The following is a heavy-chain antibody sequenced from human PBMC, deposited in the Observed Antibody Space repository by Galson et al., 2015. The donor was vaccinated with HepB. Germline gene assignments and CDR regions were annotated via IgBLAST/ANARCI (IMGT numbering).Heavy chain of an antibody. V-gene: IGHV6-1*01. J-gene: IGHJ3*02. CDR2: TLDRSKWFV. CDR3: ARVDPGRDGYNYGALDI. Sequence: CAIFGGRVSGHSFAWYWIRRSPSTAREGLGGTLDRSKWFVTYAASGRCRVLINPDTSNNQVHLQLNSVTPEDTAVYYCARVDPGRDGYNYGALDIWAQGTMVTVSS. D-gene: IGHD5-24*01. CDR1: GGRVSGHSFA.